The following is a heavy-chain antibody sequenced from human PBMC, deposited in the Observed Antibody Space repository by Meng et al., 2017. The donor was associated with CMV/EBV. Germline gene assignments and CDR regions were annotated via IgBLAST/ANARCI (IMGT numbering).Heavy chain of an antibody. D-gene: IGHD3-22*01. CDR2: ISGSGGST. Sequence: GESLKISCAASGFTFSGYAMSWVRQAPGKGLEWVSAISGSGGSTYYADSVKGRFTISRDNSKNTLYLQMNSLRAEDTAVYYCAKDLISTYYYDSSGSYWGQGTPVTVSS. J-gene: IGHJ4*02. CDR1: GFTFSGYA. V-gene: IGHV3-23*01. CDR3: AKDLISTYYYDSSGSY.